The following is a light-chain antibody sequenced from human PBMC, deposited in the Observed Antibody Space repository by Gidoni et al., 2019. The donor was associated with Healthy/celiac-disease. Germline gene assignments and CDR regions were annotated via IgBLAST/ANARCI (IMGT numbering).Light chain of an antibody. Sequence: DIQMTQSPSSLSASVGDRVTITCRASQSISSYLNWYQQKPGKAPKLLIYAASSLQSGVPSRFSGSGSGTDFTITSSSLQPEDFATYYCQHSYSTPQTFXQXTKVEIK. J-gene: IGKJ1*01. CDR3: QHSYSTPQT. V-gene: IGKV1-39*01. CDR2: AAS. CDR1: QSISSY.